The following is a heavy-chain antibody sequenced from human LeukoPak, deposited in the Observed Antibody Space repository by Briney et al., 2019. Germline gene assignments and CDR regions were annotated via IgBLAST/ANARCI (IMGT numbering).Heavy chain of an antibody. Sequence: PGGSLRLSCATSGFTFSDYWMSWVRQAPGRGLEWVAHINNEGSVTQYVDSVKGRFTLSRDNAKKSVFLQMNSLRDEDTAFYYCARDPDPTPGPGLDYWGQGILVSVSS. V-gene: IGHV3-7*01. J-gene: IGHJ4*02. CDR3: ARDPDPTPGPGLDY. CDR1: GFTFSDYW. CDR2: INNEGSVT. D-gene: IGHD3-10*01.